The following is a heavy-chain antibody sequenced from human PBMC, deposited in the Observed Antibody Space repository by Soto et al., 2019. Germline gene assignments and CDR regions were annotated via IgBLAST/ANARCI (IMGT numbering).Heavy chain of an antibody. CDR2: IRNKVNSYST. CDR1: GFTFSDHY. J-gene: IGHJ4*02. V-gene: IGHV3-72*01. D-gene: IGHD5-12*01. CDR3: ARVVEMATIVDS. Sequence: EVQLVESGGDLVQSGGSLRLSCTASGFTFSDHYMDWVRQVPGRGLEWVGRIRNKVNSYSTEYAASVKGRFTISRDDSENSLYLQMNSLKSEDTAVYYCARVVEMATIVDSWGQGTLVTVSS.